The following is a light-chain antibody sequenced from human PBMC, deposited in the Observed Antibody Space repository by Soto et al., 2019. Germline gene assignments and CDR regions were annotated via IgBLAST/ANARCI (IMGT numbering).Light chain of an antibody. J-gene: IGKJ1*01. V-gene: IGKV3-20*01. CDR3: QQYGTSEII. CDR1: QTLSNSF. Sequence: EIVLTQSPGTLSLSPGERATLSCRASQTLSNSFIAWYQQKPGQAPRLLIYDTSSRATGVPDRYSASGSGTDFTISTSRLEPEDFAVFFCQQYGTSEIIVGKGTKVDIK. CDR2: DTS.